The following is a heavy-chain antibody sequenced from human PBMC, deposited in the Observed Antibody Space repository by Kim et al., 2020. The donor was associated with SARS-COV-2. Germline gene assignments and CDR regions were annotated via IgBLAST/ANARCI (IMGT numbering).Heavy chain of an antibody. CDR2: MNPTSGNT. J-gene: IGHJ5*02. CDR1: D. V-gene: IGHV1-8*01. Sequence: DINWVRQATGQGLEWMGWMNPTSGNTGYAQKFQGRVTMTRNTSISTAYMELSSLRSEDTAVYYCARGRQLRYFDWLSSTYNWFDPWGQGTLAT. CDR3: ARGRQLRYFDWLSSTYNWFDP. D-gene: IGHD3-9*01.